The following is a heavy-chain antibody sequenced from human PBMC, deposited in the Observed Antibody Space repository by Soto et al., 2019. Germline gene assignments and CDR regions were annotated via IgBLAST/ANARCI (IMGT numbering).Heavy chain of an antibody. CDR2: IIPIFGTA. Sequence: SVNVSCEASCSSFSSYAISWVRQAPGQGLEWMGGIIPIFGTANYAQKFQGRVTITADKSKSTAYMELSSLRSEDTAVYYCASRYDRSGYLLDYWGQGTLVTVSS. D-gene: IGHD3-22*01. J-gene: IGHJ4*02. CDR3: ASRYDRSGYLLDY. CDR1: CSSFSSYA. V-gene: IGHV1-69*06.